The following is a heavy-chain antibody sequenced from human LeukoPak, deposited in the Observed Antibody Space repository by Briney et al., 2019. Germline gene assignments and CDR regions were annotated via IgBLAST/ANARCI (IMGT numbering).Heavy chain of an antibody. V-gene: IGHV4-59*01. CDR2: IHYTGKT. CDR3: ARINSGYDLSSSWYPNWFDP. CDR1: GGSISGFY. J-gene: IGHJ5*02. Sequence: SETLSLTCTVSGGSISGFYWSWIRQPPGKGLEWIGNIHYTGKTNYNPSLKSQVTMSVETSKNHFSVRLTSVTAADTAVYYCARINSGYDLSSSWYPNWFDPWGQGALVTVSS. D-gene: IGHD6-13*01.